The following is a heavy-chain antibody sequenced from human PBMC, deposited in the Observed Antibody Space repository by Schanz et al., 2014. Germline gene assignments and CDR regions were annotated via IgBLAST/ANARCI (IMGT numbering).Heavy chain of an antibody. J-gene: IGHJ4*03. CDR3: AKSYDTSGYSGFDY. Sequence: QVQLVDSGGGLVQPGGSLRLSCAASGFTFSDHYMEWVRQAPGKGLEWVAVISFDGNNKHYADSVKGRFTISRDNSKNTLYLQMNSLRTEDTAVYFCAKSYDTSGYSGFDYWGQGTTVTVSS. CDR2: ISFDGNNK. V-gene: IGHV3-30*18. CDR1: GFTFSDHY. D-gene: IGHD3-22*01.